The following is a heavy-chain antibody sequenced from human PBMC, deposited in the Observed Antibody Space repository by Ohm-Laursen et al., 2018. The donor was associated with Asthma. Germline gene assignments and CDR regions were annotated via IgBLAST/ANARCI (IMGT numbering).Heavy chain of an antibody. V-gene: IGHV3-7*01. CDR2: IKQDASEK. J-gene: IGHJ3*01. CDR3: VRDTRFAFHF. CDR1: GFTFSSYW. Sequence: SLRFSCAAFGFTFSSYWMSWVRQAPGKGLEWVANIKQDASEKYYLDSVRGRFTTSRDNAENSVFLQMNSLRAEDTAIYYCVRDTRFAFHFWGQGTMITVSS.